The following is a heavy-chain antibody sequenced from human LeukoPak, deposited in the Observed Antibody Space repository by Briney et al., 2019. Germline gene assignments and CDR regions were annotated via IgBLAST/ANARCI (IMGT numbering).Heavy chain of an antibody. D-gene: IGHD2-2*01. CDR2: IRSSSDGGTT. CDR1: GLTVSNAW. CDR3: TRMNYARFDP. V-gene: IGHV3-15*01. Sequence: GGSRRLSCAASGLTVSNAWMSWVRQAPGKGLEWVGRIRSSSDGGTTDYAAPVKGRFTTSRDDSENTLFLRMSSLETEDTAVYYCTRMNYARFDPWGQGTLVTVSS. J-gene: IGHJ5*02.